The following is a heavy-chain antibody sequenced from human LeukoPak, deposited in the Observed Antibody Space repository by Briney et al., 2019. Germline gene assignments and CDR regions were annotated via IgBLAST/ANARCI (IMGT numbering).Heavy chain of an antibody. V-gene: IGHV3-21*01. CDR2: ISSSTSYR. CDR3: ARGNHYCSSTSCYGSFDI. D-gene: IGHD2-2*01. CDR1: GFTFSSYS. J-gene: IGHJ3*02. Sequence: GGSLRLSCAASGFTFSSYSMNWVRQAPGKGLEWVSSISSSTSYRYYADSLKGRFAISRDNAKNSLYLQMNSLRAEDTAVYYCARGNHYCSSTSCYGSFDIWGQGTMVTVSS.